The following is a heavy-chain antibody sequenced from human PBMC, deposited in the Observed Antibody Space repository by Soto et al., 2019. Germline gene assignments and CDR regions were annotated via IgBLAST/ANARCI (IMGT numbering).Heavy chain of an antibody. D-gene: IGHD5-12*01. CDR2: ISSGGRET. Sequence: EVQLSESGGGLVQPGGSLRLSCAASGFTFTDYAMNWVRQAPGKGLEGVADISSGGRETWYGGSVKGRFSISRAVSKSTLFLQLSSLRAEDTAVYYCARRARDGYTSPFDSWGQGTLVTVSS. V-gene: IGHV3-23*01. CDR3: ARRARDGYTSPFDS. CDR1: GFTFTDYA. J-gene: IGHJ4*02.